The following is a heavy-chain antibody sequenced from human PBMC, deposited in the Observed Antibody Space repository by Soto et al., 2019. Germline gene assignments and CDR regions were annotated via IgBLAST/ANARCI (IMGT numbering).Heavy chain of an antibody. CDR3: ARQEQQLVLRYYYGMDV. Sequence: KQSQTLSLTCAISGDSVSSNSAAWNWIRQSPSRGLEWLGRTYYRSKWYNDYAVSVKSRITINPDTSKNQFSLQLNSVTPEDTAVYYCARQEQQLVLRYYYGMDVWGQGTTVTVSS. CDR1: GDSVSSNSAA. V-gene: IGHV6-1*01. J-gene: IGHJ6*02. D-gene: IGHD6-13*01. CDR2: TYYRSKWYN.